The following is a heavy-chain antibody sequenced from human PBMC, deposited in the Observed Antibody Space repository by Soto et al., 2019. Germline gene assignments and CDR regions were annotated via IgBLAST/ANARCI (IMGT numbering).Heavy chain of an antibody. CDR2: ISDSGSSI. CDR3: ARDTAFINSGFFDA. CDR1: GFTFSDYY. V-gene: IGHV3-11*01. Sequence: PGGSLRLSCAASGFTFSDYYMNWIRQVPGKGLEWVSYISDSGSSIFYADSVKGRFTISRDSARKSLYLHMSSLRVEDTAVYYCARDTAFINSGFFDAWGQGTPVTVSS. D-gene: IGHD3-22*01. J-gene: IGHJ5*02.